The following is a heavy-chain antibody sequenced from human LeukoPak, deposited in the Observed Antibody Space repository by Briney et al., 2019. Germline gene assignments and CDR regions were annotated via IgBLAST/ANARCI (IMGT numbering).Heavy chain of an antibody. Sequence: PSETLSLTCTVSGGSISSTSYYWGWIRQPPGKGLEWIGSIYYSGSTYHNPSLKSRVTISVDTSKNQFSLKLSSVTAADTAVYYCAREGGQLLDYWGQGTLVTVSS. D-gene: IGHD6-6*01. V-gene: IGHV4-39*07. CDR3: AREGGQLLDY. J-gene: IGHJ4*02. CDR1: GGSISSTSYY. CDR2: IYYSGST.